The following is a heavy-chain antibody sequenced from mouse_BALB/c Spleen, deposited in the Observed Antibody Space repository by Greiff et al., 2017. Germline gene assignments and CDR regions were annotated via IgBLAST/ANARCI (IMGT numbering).Heavy chain of an antibody. J-gene: IGHJ2*01. CDR3: ARGAYGSSFFDY. Sequence: EVKLVESGGGLVKPGGSLKLSCAASGFTFSSYAMSWVRQTPEKRLEWVASISSGGSTYYPDSVKGRFTISRDNARNILYLQMSSLRSEDTAMYYCARGAYGSSFFDYWGQGTTLTVSS. D-gene: IGHD1-1*01. V-gene: IGHV5-6-5*01. CDR2: ISSGGST. CDR1: GFTFSSYA.